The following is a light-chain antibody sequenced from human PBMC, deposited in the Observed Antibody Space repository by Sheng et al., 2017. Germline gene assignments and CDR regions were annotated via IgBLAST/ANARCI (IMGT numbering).Light chain of an antibody. CDR1: RSNIGNNY. J-gene: IGLJ3*02. V-gene: IGLV1-51*02. CDR2: END. CDR3: GTWDSSLSAGV. Sequence: QSVLTQPPSVSAAPGQKVTISCSGSRSNIGNNYVSWYQQFPGTAPKLLIYENDKRPSGIPDRFSGSKSGTSATLGITGLQTGDEADYYCGTWDSSLSAGVFGGGTKLTVL.